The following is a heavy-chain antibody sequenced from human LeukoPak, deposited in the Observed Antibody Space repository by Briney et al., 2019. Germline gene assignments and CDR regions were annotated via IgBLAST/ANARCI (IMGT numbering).Heavy chain of an antibody. CDR1: GFTFSSSD. D-gene: IGHD5-24*01. Sequence: GGSLRLSCAPSGFTFSSSDMHWVRQAPGKGLEWVAFIRYDGTNEYYADSVKGRFTISRDNSKNTLYLQMNSLRDEDTAVYYCAKDRRMDTLINRPFDHWGQGTLVTVSS. CDR2: IRYDGTNE. V-gene: IGHV3-30*02. J-gene: IGHJ4*02. CDR3: AKDRRMDTLINRPFDH.